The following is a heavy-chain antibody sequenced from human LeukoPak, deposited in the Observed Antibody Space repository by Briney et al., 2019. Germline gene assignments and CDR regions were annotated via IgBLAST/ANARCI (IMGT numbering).Heavy chain of an antibody. Sequence: SETLSLTCTVSGGSIKNYYWTWIRQPPGKGLEWIGYIYYSGSTNYNPSLKSRVTISVDTSKNQFSLKLSSVTAADTAVYYCARYIWGSYPTFEDYWGQGTLVTVSS. D-gene: IGHD3-16*02. CDR2: IYYSGST. CDR3: ARYIWGSYPTFEDY. J-gene: IGHJ4*02. V-gene: IGHV4-59*01. CDR1: GGSIKNYY.